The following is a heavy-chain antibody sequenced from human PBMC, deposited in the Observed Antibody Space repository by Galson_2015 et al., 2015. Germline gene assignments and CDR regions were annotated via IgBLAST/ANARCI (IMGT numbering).Heavy chain of an antibody. D-gene: IGHD6-19*01. J-gene: IGHJ6*02. CDR1: GFTFSSYG. Sequence: SLRLSCAASGFTFSSYGMHWVRQAPGKGLEWVAVIWYDGSNKYYADSVKGRFTISRDNSKNTLYLQMNSLRAEDTAVYYCARETGAVAGTRYYYYGMDVWGQETTVTVSS. CDR3: ARETGAVAGTRYYYYGMDV. V-gene: IGHV3-33*01. CDR2: IWYDGSNK.